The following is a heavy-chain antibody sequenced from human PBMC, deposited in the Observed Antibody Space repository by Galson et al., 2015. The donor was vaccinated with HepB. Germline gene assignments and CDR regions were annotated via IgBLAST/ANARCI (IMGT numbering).Heavy chain of an antibody. D-gene: IGHD3-16*02. CDR2: IFHSGAT. V-gene: IGHV4-59*02. J-gene: IGHJ6*03. CDR1: GGSVSGYY. Sequence: ETLSLTCTVSGGSVSGYYWSWIRQPPGKGLEWIGYIFHSGATIYNPSLKSRVTISVDTSNNQFSLKLSSVSAADTAVYHCARGDRSWPNYNYYMDVWGTGTTVIVSS. CDR3: ARGDRSWPNYNYYMDV.